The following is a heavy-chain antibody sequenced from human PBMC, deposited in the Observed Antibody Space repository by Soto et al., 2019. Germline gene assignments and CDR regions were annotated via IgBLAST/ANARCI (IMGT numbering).Heavy chain of an antibody. Sequence: TLSLTCTVSGGYFNCGGYYRSWIRQHPGKGLEWLGYIDHSGYTFYNPSLQSRIILSMDTSKNQFSLKLSSATAADTAVYFCARKQAGFFYGIDYWGQGTLVT. J-gene: IGHJ4*02. CDR2: IDHSGYT. D-gene: IGHD3-3*01. CDR1: GGYFNCGGYY. V-gene: IGHV4-31*03. CDR3: ARKQAGFFYGIDY.